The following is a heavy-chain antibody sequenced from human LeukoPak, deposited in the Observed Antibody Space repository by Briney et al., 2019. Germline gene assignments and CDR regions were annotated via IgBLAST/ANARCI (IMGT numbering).Heavy chain of an antibody. CDR1: GGSISSGGYS. V-gene: IGHV3-11*01. CDR3: ARDVRIQLWTGIDY. D-gene: IGHD5-18*01. J-gene: IGHJ4*02. CDR2: ISSSSSTI. Sequence: LSLTCAVSGGSISSGGYSWSWVRQAPGKGLEWVSYISSSSSTIYYADSVKGRFTISRDNAKNSLYLQMNSLRAEDTAVYYCARDVRIQLWTGIDYWGQGTLVTVSS.